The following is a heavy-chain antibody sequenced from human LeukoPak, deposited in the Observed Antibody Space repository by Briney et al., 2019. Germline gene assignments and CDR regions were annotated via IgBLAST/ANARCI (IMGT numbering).Heavy chain of an antibody. J-gene: IGHJ4*02. CDR3: ARGRYYYDSSGYSYYFDY. CDR1: GGTFSNYA. CDR2: IIPIFDTA. Sequence: SVKASCKASGGTFSNYAISWVRQAPGQGLEWMGGIIPIFDTADSAQKSQGRLTITADESTSTAYMELSSLRAEDTAVYYCARGRYYYDSSGYSYYFDYWGQGTLVTVSS. V-gene: IGHV1-69*13. D-gene: IGHD3-22*01.